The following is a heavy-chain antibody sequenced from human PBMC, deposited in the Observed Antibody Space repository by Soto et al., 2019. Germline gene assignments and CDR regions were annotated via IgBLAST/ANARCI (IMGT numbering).Heavy chain of an antibody. J-gene: IGHJ3*02. Sequence: QVQLQESGPGLVKPSQTLSLTCTVSGGTISSGGYYWSWIRQHPGKGLEWIGYIYYSGSTYYNPSLKSRVTISVDTSKYQFSLKLSSVTAADTAVYYCASNACYDRDMCDAFDIWGQGTMVTVSS. CDR3: ASNACYDRDMCDAFDI. CDR1: GGTISSGGYY. CDR2: IYYSGST. D-gene: IGHD3-22*01. V-gene: IGHV4-31*03.